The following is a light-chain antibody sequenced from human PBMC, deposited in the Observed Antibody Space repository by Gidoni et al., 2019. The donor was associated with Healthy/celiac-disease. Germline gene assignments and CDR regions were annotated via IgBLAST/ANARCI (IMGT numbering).Light chain of an antibody. CDR1: SLRSYY. CDR2: GKN. CDR3: NSRESSGNHWV. V-gene: IGLV3-19*01. Sequence: SSALTQDPAVSVALGQTVRITCQGDSLRSYYASWYQKKPGQAPVLVIYGKNNRPSGIPDRFSGSSSGNTASLTITGAQAEDEADYYCNSRESSGNHWVFGGGTKLTVL. J-gene: IGLJ3*02.